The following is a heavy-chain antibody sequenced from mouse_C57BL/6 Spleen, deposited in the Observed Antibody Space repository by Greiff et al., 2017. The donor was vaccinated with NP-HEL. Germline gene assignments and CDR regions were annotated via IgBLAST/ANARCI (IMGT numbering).Heavy chain of an antibody. CDR1: GYTFTSYW. D-gene: IGHD2-3*01. CDR2: IDPSDSET. CDR3: ARALDGYYAAMDY. Sequence: VQLQQPGAELVRPGSSVKLSCKASGYTFTSYWMHWVKQRPIQGLEWIGNIDPSDSETHYNQKFKDKATLTVDKSSSTAYMQLSSLTSEDSAVYYCARALDGYYAAMDYWGQGTSVTVSS. V-gene: IGHV1-52*01. J-gene: IGHJ4*01.